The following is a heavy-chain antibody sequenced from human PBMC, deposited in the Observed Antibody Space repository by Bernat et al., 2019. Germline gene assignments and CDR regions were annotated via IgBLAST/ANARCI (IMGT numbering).Heavy chain of an antibody. J-gene: IGHJ4*02. CDR3: ARDVHWGYDC. D-gene: IGHD3-16*01. CDR2: LNTGGDT. CDR1: GFTVSSAV. V-gene: IGHV3-66*01. Sequence: EVQLLESGGGLVQPGGSLRLSCAASGFTVSSAVMNWVRQAPGKGLEWVSALNTGGDTFYADSAEGRLTTSRDNAKNTLYLQMNSLRVEDTGVYYCARDVHWGYDCWGQGTLVTVAS.